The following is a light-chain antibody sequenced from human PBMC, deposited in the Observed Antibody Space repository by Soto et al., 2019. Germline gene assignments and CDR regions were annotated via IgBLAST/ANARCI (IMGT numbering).Light chain of an antibody. V-gene: IGKV3-15*01. CDR3: QQYNLWPPET. CDR1: QSVSTD. J-gene: IGKJ1*01. Sequence: EIVMTQSPATLSVSLGGRATLSCRASQSVSTDLAWYQQRPGQAPRLLIFGAATSATGSPARFTGSGSGTEFIITISSLQSEDSAVYYCQQYNLWPPETFGQGTKVDIK. CDR2: GAA.